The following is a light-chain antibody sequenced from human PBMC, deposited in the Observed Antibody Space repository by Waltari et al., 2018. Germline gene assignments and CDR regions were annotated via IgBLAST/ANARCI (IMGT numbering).Light chain of an antibody. Sequence: EIVLTQSPDTLSLSPGDRATVSCRASQSVGKYYLAWYQQKPGQSPRLLIYDASTRAAGIPDRFSGSGSGTDFTLTISGLEPQDIAVYYCQHYGSTPRTFGQGTKVEMK. V-gene: IGKV3-20*01. CDR2: DAS. CDR1: QSVGKYY. CDR3: QHYGSTPRT. J-gene: IGKJ1*01.